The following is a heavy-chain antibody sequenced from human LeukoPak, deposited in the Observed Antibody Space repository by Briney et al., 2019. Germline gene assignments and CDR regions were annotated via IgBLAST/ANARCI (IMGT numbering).Heavy chain of an antibody. CDR2: IRSKAYGGTT. J-gene: IGHJ4*02. V-gene: IGHV3-49*03. D-gene: IGHD2-15*01. CDR1: GFTFGDYA. CDR3: TRDPGYCSGGSCFLFDY. Sequence: GGSLRLSCTASGFTFGDYATSWFRQAPGKGLEWVGFIRSKAYGGTTEYAASVKGRFTISRDDSKSIAYLQMNSLKTEDTAVYYCTRDPGYCSGGSCFLFDYWGQGTLVTVSS.